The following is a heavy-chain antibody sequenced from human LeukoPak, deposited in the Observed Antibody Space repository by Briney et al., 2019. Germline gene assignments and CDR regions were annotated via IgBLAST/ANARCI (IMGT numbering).Heavy chain of an antibody. J-gene: IGHJ4*02. Sequence: SETLSLTGTVSGGSISTYYWSWIRQPPGKGLEGIGHIYFRGSTNYSPSLESRVTISLDTSNNQFSLNLNSVTAADTAVYYCARHSARGLDYWGQGTLVTVSS. CDR3: ARHSARGLDY. CDR1: GGSISTYY. CDR2: IYFRGST. D-gene: IGHD3-10*01. V-gene: IGHV4-59*08.